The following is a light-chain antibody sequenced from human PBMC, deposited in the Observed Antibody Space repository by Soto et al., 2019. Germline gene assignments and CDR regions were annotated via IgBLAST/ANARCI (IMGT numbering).Light chain of an antibody. V-gene: IGKV3-20*01. CDR1: QSISGSN. Sequence: EIVLTQSPGTLSLSRAERATLSCRASQSISGSNLAWYQHKPGQAPRLLTHGTSSRATGIPDRFSGSGSGTDFTLTISRLEPEDFAVYYCQQYDTSPRTFGQGTKV. J-gene: IGKJ1*01. CDR2: GTS. CDR3: QQYDTSPRT.